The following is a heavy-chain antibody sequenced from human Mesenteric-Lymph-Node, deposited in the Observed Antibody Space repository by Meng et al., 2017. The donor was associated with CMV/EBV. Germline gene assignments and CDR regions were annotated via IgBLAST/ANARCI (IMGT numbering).Heavy chain of an antibody. CDR1: GGSISNGGYY. J-gene: IGHJ5*02. CDR2: VYYSGST. V-gene: IGHV4-31*03. D-gene: IGHD3-9*01. Sequence: TCTVAGGSISNGGYYWSWIRQHPGKGLEWIGYVYYSGSTYYNPSLKSRVTISVDTSKNQFSLKLSSVTAADTAVYYCARGADMWFDPWGQGTLVTVSS. CDR3: ARGADMWFDP.